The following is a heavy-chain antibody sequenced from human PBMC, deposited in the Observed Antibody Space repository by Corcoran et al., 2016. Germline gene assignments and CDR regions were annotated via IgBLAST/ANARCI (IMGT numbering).Heavy chain of an antibody. J-gene: IGHJ3*02. Sequence: QVQLQQSGPGLVKPSQTLSLTCAISGDSVSSNSAAWNWIRQSPSRGLEWLGRTYYRSKWYNDYAVSVTSRITINPDTTKNQFSMQLNSVTPEDTAVYYGEREKPSGWYDEGAFDIWGHGTMVTVSS. CDR3: EREKPSGWYDEGAFDI. D-gene: IGHD6-19*01. CDR2: TYYRSKWYN. CDR1: GDSVSSNSAA. V-gene: IGHV6-1*01.